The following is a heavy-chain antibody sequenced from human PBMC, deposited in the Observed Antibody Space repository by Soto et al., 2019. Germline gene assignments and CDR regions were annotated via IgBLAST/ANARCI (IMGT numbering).Heavy chain of an antibody. J-gene: IGHJ4*02. D-gene: IGHD5-12*01. Sequence: EVQLVESGGDLVQPGGSLRLSCSASGFTFNDNPMYWVRQPPGKGLEYVSLISANGGSTHYADSVKGRFSISRDNSENTLYLPMSNLSDEDTAVYYCVKGAGWLQNVHYWGKGTLVTVSS. V-gene: IGHV3-64D*08. CDR2: ISANGGST. CDR1: GFTFNDNP. CDR3: VKGAGWLQNVHY.